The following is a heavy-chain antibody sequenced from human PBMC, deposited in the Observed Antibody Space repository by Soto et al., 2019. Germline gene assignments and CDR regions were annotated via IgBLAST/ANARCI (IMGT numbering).Heavy chain of an antibody. CDR1: GGSFSGYY. D-gene: IGHD5-12*01. Sequence: QVQLQQWGAGLLKPSETLSLTCAVYGGSFSGYYWSWIRQPPGKGLEWIGEINHSGSTNYNPSLNSRVTISVDTSKNQFSLRLSSVTAADTAVYYCARVIVATISGSYYFDYWGQGTLVTVSS. CDR2: INHSGST. V-gene: IGHV4-34*01. CDR3: ARVIVATISGSYYFDY. J-gene: IGHJ4*02.